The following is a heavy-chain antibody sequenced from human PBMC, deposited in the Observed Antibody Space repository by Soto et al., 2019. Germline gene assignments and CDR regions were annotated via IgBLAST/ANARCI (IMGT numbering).Heavy chain of an antibody. CDR1: GFTFRIYS. J-gene: IGHJ4*02. V-gene: IGHV3-48*02. Sequence: EVQLVESGGGSVQPGGSLRLSCAASGFTFRIYSMNWIRQAPGKGLEWVSYMTSDMKTIHYADSVKGRFTISRDNARNSVYLQMTSLRDEDTAVYYCARSVEGHFDYWGQGTLVTVSS. CDR2: MTSDMKTI. CDR3: ARSVEGHFDY. D-gene: IGHD6-19*01.